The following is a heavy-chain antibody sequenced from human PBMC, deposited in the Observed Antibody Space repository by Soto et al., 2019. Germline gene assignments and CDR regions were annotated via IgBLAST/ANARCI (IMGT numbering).Heavy chain of an antibody. CDR2: INPSGGST. J-gene: IGHJ6*03. Sequence: GASVKVSCKESGYTFNSYYIQWVRQAPEQGLEWMGIINPSGGSTSYAQKFQGRVTMTRDTSTSTVYMELSSLRSEDTAVYYCARDSAVTRIGYYYYYMDVWGKGTTVTVSS. CDR1: GYTFNSYY. V-gene: IGHV1-46*02. CDR3: ARDSAVTRIGYYYYYMDV. D-gene: IGHD4-17*01.